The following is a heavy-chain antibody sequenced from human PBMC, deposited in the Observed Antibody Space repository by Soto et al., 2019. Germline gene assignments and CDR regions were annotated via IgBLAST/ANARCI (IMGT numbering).Heavy chain of an antibody. J-gene: IGHJ4*02. Sequence: QVKLVQSGTEVKHPGASMKVSCKASGYSFATSGISWVRQAPGQGLEWMGWISVYNGNTNYDQKLQDRVTMTTDTATSTAYLELRNLRSDDTAVYYCARAGQYYDSSGYANWGQGTLVTVSS. CDR3: ARAGQYYDSSGYAN. V-gene: IGHV1-18*01. D-gene: IGHD3-22*01. CDR1: GYSFATSG. CDR2: ISVYNGNT.